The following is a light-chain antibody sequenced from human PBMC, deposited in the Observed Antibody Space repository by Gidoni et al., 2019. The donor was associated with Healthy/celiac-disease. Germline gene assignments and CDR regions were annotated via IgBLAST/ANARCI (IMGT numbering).Light chain of an antibody. V-gene: IGKV3-11*01. CDR3: QQRSNWLYT. Sequence: IVLTQSPATLSFSPGERATLSCRASQSVSSYLAWYQQKPGQAPRLLIYDASNRATGIPARLSGSGSGTDFTLTISSLEPEDFAVYYCQQRSNWLYTFGQGTKLEIK. CDR1: QSVSSY. J-gene: IGKJ2*01. CDR2: DAS.